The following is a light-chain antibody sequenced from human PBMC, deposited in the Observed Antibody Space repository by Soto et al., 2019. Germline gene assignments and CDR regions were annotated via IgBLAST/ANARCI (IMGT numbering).Light chain of an antibody. J-gene: IGLJ2*01. CDR2: EVS. CDR1: SSDVGGYNY. CDR3: SSYTSNSTLV. V-gene: IGLV2-14*01. Sequence: QSALTQPASVSGSPGQSITISCTVTSSDVGGYNYVSWYQQHPGKAPKLMIYEVSNRPSGVSNRFSGSKSGNTASLTISGLQAEDEADYYCSSYTSNSTLVFGGGTKLTVL.